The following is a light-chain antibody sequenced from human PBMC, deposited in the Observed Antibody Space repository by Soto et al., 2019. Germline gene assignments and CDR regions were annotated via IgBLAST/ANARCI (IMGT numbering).Light chain of an antibody. CDR1: QSVSSN. CDR2: GAS. V-gene: IGKV3-15*01. J-gene: IGKJ1*01. Sequence: EIVMTQSPATLSVSPGERATLSCRASQSVSSNLAWYQQKPGQDPRLLIYGASTRATGIPARLSGSRSGTEFPLTISSLQAEDFAVYYCQQYDDWYRTFGQGTKVAIK. CDR3: QQYDDWYRT.